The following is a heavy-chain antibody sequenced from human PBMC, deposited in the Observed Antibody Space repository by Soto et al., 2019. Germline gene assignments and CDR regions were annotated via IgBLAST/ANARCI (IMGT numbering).Heavy chain of an antibody. Sequence: PSETMCLTSTVSGGSISSYYGSWIRQPPGKGLEWTGYIYYSGSTNYNPSLKSRVTISVDTSKNQFSLKLSSVTAADTAVYYCARRYGNAFDIWGQGTMVTVSS. CDR1: GGSISSYY. CDR3: ARRYGNAFDI. CDR2: IYYSGST. V-gene: IGHV4-59*08. D-gene: IGHD1-20*01. J-gene: IGHJ3*02.